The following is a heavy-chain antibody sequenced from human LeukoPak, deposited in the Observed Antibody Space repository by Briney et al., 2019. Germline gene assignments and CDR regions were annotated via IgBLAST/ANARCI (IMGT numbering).Heavy chain of an antibody. CDR1: GFTFSSYA. CDR3: ASPYDSSGYSFDY. V-gene: IGHV3-30-3*01. J-gene: IGHJ4*02. D-gene: IGHD3-22*01. CDR2: ISYDGSNI. Sequence: PGRSLRLSCAASGFTFSSYAMHWVRQAPGKGLEWVAVISYDGSNIYYADSVKGRFTISRDNSKNTLYLQMNSLRAEDTAVYYCASPYDSSGYSFDYWGQGTLVTVSS.